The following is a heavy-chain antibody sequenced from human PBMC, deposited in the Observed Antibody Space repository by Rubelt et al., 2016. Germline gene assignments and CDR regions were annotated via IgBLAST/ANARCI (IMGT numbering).Heavy chain of an antibody. Sequence: GLEWVSSISSGADNTYYVDSVKGRFTISRDNSRNTLYLQMNSLRAEDTAVYYCARYCASTSCYTHYYYYYIMDVWGKGTTVTVSS. CDR2: ISSGADNT. J-gene: IGHJ6*03. V-gene: IGHV3-23*01. CDR3: ARYCASTSCYTHYYYYYIMDV. D-gene: IGHD2-2*02.